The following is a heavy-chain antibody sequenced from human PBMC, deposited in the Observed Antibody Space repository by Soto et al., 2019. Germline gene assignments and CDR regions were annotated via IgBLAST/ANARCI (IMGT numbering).Heavy chain of an antibody. Sequence: LRLSCAASGFTFSSYGMHWVRQAPGKGLEWVAVISYDGSNKYYADSVKGRFTISRDNSKNTLYLQMNSLRAEDTAVYYCAKDALQYGDYYYYGMDVWGQGTTVTVSS. CDR3: AKDALQYGDYYYYGMDV. CDR2: ISYDGSNK. CDR1: GFTFSSYG. J-gene: IGHJ6*02. D-gene: IGHD4-17*01. V-gene: IGHV3-30*18.